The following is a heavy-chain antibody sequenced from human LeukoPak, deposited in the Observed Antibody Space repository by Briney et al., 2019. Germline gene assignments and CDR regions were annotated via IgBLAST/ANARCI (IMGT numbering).Heavy chain of an antibody. Sequence: GESLKISCKGSGYSFTNYWIGWVRQMPGKGLEWMGIVNPDDSDTIYSPSFQGQVTISADESITTAYLQWSSLKASDTAMYYCARLRWPRGGRSSFDYWGQGALVTVSS. CDR3: ARLRWPRGGRSSFDY. J-gene: IGHJ4*02. CDR2: VNPDDSDT. CDR1: GYSFTNYW. D-gene: IGHD3-10*01. V-gene: IGHV5-51*01.